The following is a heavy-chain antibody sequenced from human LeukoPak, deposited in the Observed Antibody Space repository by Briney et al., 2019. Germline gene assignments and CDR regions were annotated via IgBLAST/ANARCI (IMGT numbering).Heavy chain of an antibody. CDR1: GFGFSNYA. Sequence: GGSLRLSCATSGFGFSNYAMSWVRQAPGKGLEWVSAISGEGVTIYYADSVKGRFTISRDNSKNTLYLQMNSLTAEDTAVYYCGPREDSTTNAYDYWGQGTLVTVSS. J-gene: IGHJ4*02. V-gene: IGHV3-23*01. D-gene: IGHD2/OR15-2a*01. CDR2: ISGEGVTI. CDR3: GPREDSTTNAYDY.